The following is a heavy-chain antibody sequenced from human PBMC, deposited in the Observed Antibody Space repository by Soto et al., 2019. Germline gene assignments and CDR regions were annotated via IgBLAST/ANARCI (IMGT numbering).Heavy chain of an antibody. J-gene: IGHJ5*02. CDR1: GDEVTTYW. V-gene: IGHV5-51*01. CDR2: TYPGDSDT. D-gene: IGHD6-19*01. CDR3: ARPFDTSGWYDH. Sequence: GASLRICCKGCGDEVTTYWIAWWGQPPGKGLQRMGITYPGDSDTRYRPSFQGQVTISPDTSINTASLQWRSLKPSDSAIYYCARPFDTSGWYDHWGQGPTVTVSS.